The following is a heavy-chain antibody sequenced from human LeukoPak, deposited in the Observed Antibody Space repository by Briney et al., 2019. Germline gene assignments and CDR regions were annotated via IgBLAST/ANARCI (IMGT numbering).Heavy chain of an antibody. D-gene: IGHD3-22*01. Sequence: GGSLRLSCAASGFTVSSNYMSWVRQAPGKGLEWVSVIYSGGSTYYADSVKGRFTISRDNSKNTLYLQMNSLRAEDTAVYYCARENVRRDYYDSSEAYYFDYWGQGTLVTVSS. J-gene: IGHJ4*02. CDR2: IYSGGST. V-gene: IGHV3-53*01. CDR1: GFTVSSNY. CDR3: ARENVRRDYYDSSEAYYFDY.